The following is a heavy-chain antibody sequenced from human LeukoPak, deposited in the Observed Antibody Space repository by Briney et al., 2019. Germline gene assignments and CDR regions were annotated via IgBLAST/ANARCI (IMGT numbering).Heavy chain of an antibody. J-gene: IGHJ4*02. CDR2: IGSSGRTM. Sequence: TGGSLRLSCAASGFKFTTYSMNWVRQAPGEGLEWVSHIGSSGRTMFYADSVKGRFTISRDNAKNSLFLQMNSLRDEDTAVYYCARDGGYSYGYTLLIDHWGQGTLVTVSS. CDR3: ARDGGYSYGYTLLIDH. D-gene: IGHD5-18*01. V-gene: IGHV3-48*02. CDR1: GFKFTTYS.